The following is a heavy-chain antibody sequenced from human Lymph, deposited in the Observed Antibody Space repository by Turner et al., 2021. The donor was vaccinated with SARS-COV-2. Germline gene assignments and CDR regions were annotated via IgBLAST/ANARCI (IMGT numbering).Heavy chain of an antibody. J-gene: IGHJ4*02. CDR3: ARSRDLQSMVRGVDPFDY. V-gene: IGHV1-2*02. CDR1: GYTFTGYY. CDR2: INTNSGGT. Sequence: QVQLVQSGAEVKTPGASVKVSSKASGYTFTGYYIPWVRQAPGQGLEWMGGINTNSGGTNYAQRFQGRVTMTRDTSLSTAYMQLSRLRSDDTAVYYCARSRDLQSMVRGVDPFDYWGQGTLVTVSS. D-gene: IGHD3-10*01.